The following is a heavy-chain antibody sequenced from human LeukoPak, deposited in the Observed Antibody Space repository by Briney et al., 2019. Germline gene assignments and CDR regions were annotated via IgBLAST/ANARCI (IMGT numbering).Heavy chain of an antibody. Sequence: SVKVSCKASGGTFSSYAISWVRQAPGQGLEWMGRIIPILGIANYAQRFQGRVTITADKSTSTAYMELSSLRSEDTAVYYCARDSGSYPWGQGTLVTVSS. V-gene: IGHV1-69*04. CDR1: GGTFSSYA. J-gene: IGHJ5*02. D-gene: IGHD1-26*01. CDR3: ARDSGSYP. CDR2: IIPILGIA.